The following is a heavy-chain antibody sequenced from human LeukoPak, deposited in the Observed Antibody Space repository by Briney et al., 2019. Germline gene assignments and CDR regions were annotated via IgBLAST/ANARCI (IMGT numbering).Heavy chain of an antibody. V-gene: IGHV3-23*01. CDR3: GPYYYGSGSYYQ. CDR2: ISGSGGST. D-gene: IGHD3-10*01. J-gene: IGHJ4*02. Sequence: GGSLRLSCATSGFIFSDYWMHWVRQAPGKGLEWVSAISGSGGSTYYADSVKGRFTISRDNSKNTLYLQMNSLRAEDTAVYYCGPYYYGSGSYYQWGQGTLVTVSS. CDR1: GFIFSDYW.